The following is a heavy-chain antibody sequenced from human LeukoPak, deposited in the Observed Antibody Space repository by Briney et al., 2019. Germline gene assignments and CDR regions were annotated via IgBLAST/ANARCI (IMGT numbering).Heavy chain of an antibody. CDR3: ARAIVVVPAATSDYFDY. J-gene: IGHJ4*02. D-gene: IGHD2-2*01. Sequence: GSLRLSCAASGFTFSNYAMTWVRQPPGKGLEWIGEINHSGSTNYNPSLKSRVTISVDTSRNQFSLKLRSVTAADTAVYYCARAIVVVPAATSDYFDYWGKGTLVTVSS. CDR2: INHSGST. V-gene: IGHV4-34*01. CDR1: GFTFSNYA.